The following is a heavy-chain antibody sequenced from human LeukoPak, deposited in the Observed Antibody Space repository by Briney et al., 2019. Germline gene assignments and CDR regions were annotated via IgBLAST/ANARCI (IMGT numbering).Heavy chain of an antibody. Sequence: SVKVSCKASGRTFSSYATSWVRQAPGQGLEWMGGIIPIFGTANYAQKFQGRVTITADESTSTAYMELSSLRSEDTAVYYCAGKLETYAFDIWGQGTMVTVSS. J-gene: IGHJ3*02. D-gene: IGHD1-1*01. CDR3: AGKLETYAFDI. CDR1: GRTFSSYA. V-gene: IGHV1-69*13. CDR2: IIPIFGTA.